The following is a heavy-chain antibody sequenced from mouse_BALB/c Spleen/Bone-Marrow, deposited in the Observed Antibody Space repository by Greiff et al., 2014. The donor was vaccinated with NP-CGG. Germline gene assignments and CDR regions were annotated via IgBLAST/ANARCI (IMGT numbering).Heavy chain of an antibody. Sequence: QVQLKESGAGLGKPGASVKLSCKASGYNFTEYIIHWGKQRSGKGLEWVGWFYPGSGSIKYNEKFKDKATLTADKSSSTVYMELSRLTSEDSAVYFCARHESYGNYLYFDVWGAGTTVTVSS. J-gene: IGHJ1*01. CDR1: GYNFTEYI. D-gene: IGHD2-10*02. CDR2: FYPGSGSI. V-gene: IGHV1-62-2*01. CDR3: ARHESYGNYLYFDV.